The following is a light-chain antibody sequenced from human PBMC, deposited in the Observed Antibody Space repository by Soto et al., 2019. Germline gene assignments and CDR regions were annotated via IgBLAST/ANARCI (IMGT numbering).Light chain of an antibody. J-gene: IGKJ1*01. Sequence: DIQMTQSASTLSASVGDRFTIAFRASQSISIWLAWYQQKPGTAPNLLIYKASTLETGVPSRFSGSGSGTEFTLTISSLHPDDFGTYYCQHYNSFSAWTFGQGTKVDIK. CDR2: KAS. CDR3: QHYNSFSAWT. V-gene: IGKV1-5*03. CDR1: QSISIW.